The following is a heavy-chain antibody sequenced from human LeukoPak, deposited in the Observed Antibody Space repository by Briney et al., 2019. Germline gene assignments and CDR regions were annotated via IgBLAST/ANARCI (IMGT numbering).Heavy chain of an antibody. Sequence: PGGSLRLSCAASGFTFSSYAMHWVRQAPGKGLEWVAVISYDGSNKYYADSVKGRFTISRDNSKNTLYLQMNSLRAEDTAVYYCARLTAIAAAGAYWGQGTLVTVSS. CDR3: ARLTAIAAAGAY. J-gene: IGHJ4*02. CDR2: ISYDGSNK. CDR1: GFTFSSYA. D-gene: IGHD6-13*01. V-gene: IGHV3-30-3*01.